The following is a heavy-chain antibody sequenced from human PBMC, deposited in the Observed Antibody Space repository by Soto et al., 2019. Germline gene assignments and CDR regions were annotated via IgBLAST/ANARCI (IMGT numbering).Heavy chain of an antibody. V-gene: IGHV4-34*01. CDR2: INHSGST. CDR1: GGSFSGYY. J-gene: IGHJ6*02. CDR3: AREAIXVVPAAIWHYYYYGMDV. Sequence: LSLTYAVYGGSFSGYYWIWIRQPPGKGLEWIGEINHSGSTNYNPSLKSRVTISVDTSKNQFSLKLSSVTAADTAVYYCAREAIXVVPAAIWHYYYYGMDVWGQGITVTVSS. D-gene: IGHD2-2*02.